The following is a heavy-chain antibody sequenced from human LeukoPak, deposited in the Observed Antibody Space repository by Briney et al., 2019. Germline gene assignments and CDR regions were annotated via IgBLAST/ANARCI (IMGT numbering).Heavy chain of an antibody. CDR2: INHSGST. J-gene: IGHJ3*02. D-gene: IGHD1-26*01. CDR3: ARGRWELRGDAFDI. V-gene: IGHV4-34*01. Sequence: SETLSLTCTVSGGSISSYYWSWIRQPPGKGLEWIGEINHSGSTNYNPSLKSRVTISVDTSKNQFSLKLSSVTAADTAVYYCARGRWELRGDAFDIWGQGTMVTVSS. CDR1: GGSISSYY.